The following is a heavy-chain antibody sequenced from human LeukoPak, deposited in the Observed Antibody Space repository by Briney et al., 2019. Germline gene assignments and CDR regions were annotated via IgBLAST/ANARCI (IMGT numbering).Heavy chain of an antibody. CDR2: IIPIFGTA. Sequence: SVKVSCKGSGGTFSSYAISWVRQAPGQGLEWMGGIIPIFGTANYAQKFQGRVTITTDESTSTAYMELSSLRSEDTAVYYCARGTYYDILTGYSPYYYYYMDVWGKGTTVTVSS. V-gene: IGHV1-69*05. J-gene: IGHJ6*03. CDR3: ARGTYYDILTGYSPYYYYYMDV. D-gene: IGHD3-9*01. CDR1: GGTFSSYA.